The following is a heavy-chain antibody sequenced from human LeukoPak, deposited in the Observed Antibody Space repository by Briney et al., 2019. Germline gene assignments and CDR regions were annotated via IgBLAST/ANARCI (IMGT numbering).Heavy chain of an antibody. CDR1: GFTFDDYA. D-gene: IGHD3-10*01. CDR3: TKVPSGGPPDF. Sequence: LRLSCAASGFTFDDYAMHWVRQAPGKGLEWVSGISWNSGSIDYADSVKGRFAISRDNAKNSVFLQMNSLRPEDTALYYCTKVPSGGPPDFWGQGTLVIVSS. CDR2: ISWNSGSI. V-gene: IGHV3-9*01. J-gene: IGHJ4*02.